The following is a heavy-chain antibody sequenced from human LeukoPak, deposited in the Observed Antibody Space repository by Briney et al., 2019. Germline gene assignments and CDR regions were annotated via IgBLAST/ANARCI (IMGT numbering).Heavy chain of an antibody. D-gene: IGHD6-6*01. V-gene: IGHV3-13*01. CDR2: IGTAGDT. CDR1: GFTFSSYD. J-gene: IGHJ4*02. Sequence: PGGSLRLSCAASGFTFSSYDMRWVRQATGKGLEWVSAIGTAGDTYYPGSVKGRFTISRENAENSLYLQMNSLRAGDTAVYYCARSYSSSRIIDYWGQGTLVTVSS. CDR3: ARSYSSSRIIDY.